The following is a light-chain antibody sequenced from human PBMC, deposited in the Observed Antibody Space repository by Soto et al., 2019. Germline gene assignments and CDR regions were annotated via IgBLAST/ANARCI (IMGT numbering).Light chain of an antibody. CDR2: FAS. CDR3: LHTYSFPRT. CDR1: QGIGDR. Sequence: DIQMTQSPSSVSASVGDRVTLTCRASQGIGDRLVWYQQKPGKVPQLLIYFASTLGSGVPSRFSGSGSGTDFILTINTLQADDFATYYCLHTYSFPRTFGQGTKVEIK. V-gene: IGKV1-12*01. J-gene: IGKJ1*01.